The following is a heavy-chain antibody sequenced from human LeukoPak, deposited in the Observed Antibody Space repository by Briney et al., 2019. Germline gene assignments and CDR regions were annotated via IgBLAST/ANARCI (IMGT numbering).Heavy chain of an antibody. V-gene: IGHV1-69*13. CDR3: ARGGGGELLHG. CDR1: GGTFSSYA. Sequence: ASVKVSCKASGGTFSSYAISWVRQAPGQGLEWMGGITPIFGTANYAQKFQGRVTITADESTSTAYMELSSLRSEDTAVYYCARGGGGELLHGWGQGTLVTVSS. D-gene: IGHD1-26*01. CDR2: ITPIFGTA. J-gene: IGHJ4*02.